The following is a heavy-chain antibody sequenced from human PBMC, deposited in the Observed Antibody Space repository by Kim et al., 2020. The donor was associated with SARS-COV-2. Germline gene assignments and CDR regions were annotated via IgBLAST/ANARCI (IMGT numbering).Heavy chain of an antibody. D-gene: IGHD2-15*01. CDR2: ISGSGGST. J-gene: IGHJ3*02. V-gene: IGHV3-23*01. CDR1: GFTFSSFA. CDR3: AKDFYRDNSGAGAVDM. Sequence: GGSLRLSCAASGFTFSSFAMNWGRQAPGKGLELVSGISGSGGSTYYADSVKGRFTFSRDNSKNTLYLQMNSLRAADTAVDYCAKDFYRDNSGAGAVDMWG.